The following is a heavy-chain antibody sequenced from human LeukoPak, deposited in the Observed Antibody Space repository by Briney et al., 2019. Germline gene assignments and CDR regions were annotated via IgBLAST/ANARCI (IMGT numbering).Heavy chain of an antibody. V-gene: IGHV1-2*02. CDR2: INPNSAGT. J-gene: IGHJ4*02. D-gene: IGHD2-21*02. CDR3: ARAAYCGGDCYYYFEY. CDR1: GYTFTDYY. Sequence: GASVNVSCKASGYTFTDYYMHWVRPAPGQGLEWMGWINPNSAGTNYAQKFQGRVTMTRDTSISTAYMELSRLRSDDTAVYYCARAAYCGGDCYYYFEYWGQGTLVTVSS.